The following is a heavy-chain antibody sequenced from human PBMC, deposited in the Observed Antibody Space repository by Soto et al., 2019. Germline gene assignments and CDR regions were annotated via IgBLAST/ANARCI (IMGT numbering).Heavy chain of an antibody. V-gene: IGHV1-2*02. CDR2: INPNSGGT. D-gene: IGHD3-3*01. CDR1: GYTFTGYY. J-gene: IGHJ4*02. Sequence: ASVKVSCKASGYTFTGYYMHWVRQAPGQGLEWMGWINPNSGGTNYAQKFQGRVTMTRDTSMSTAYMELSSLRSDDTAVYYCARVKFLEWLPFDYWGQGTLVTVSS. CDR3: ARVKFLEWLPFDY.